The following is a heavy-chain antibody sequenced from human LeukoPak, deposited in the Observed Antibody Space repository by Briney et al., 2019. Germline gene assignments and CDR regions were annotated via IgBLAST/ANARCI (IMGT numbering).Heavy chain of an antibody. CDR1: GFTFSSYG. V-gene: IGHV3-30*02. CDR3: ARSRAFDY. CDR2: IKPDGSNK. J-gene: IGHJ4*02. D-gene: IGHD2/OR15-2a*01. Sequence: GGSLRLSCAASGFTFSSYGMHWVRQAPGKGLEWVALIKPDGSNKYYADSVKGRFTISRDNSKNTLHLQINSLRAEDTAVYYCARSRAFDYGGQGTLVTVSS.